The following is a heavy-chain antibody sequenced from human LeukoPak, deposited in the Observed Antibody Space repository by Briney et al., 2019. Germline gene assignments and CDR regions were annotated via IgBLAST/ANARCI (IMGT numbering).Heavy chain of an antibody. CDR1: GYTFTSYG. Sequence: ASVTVSCKASGYTFTSYGISWVRQAPGQGLEWMGWISAYNGNTNYAQKLQGRVTMTTDTSTSTAYMELRSLRSDDTAVYYCARAEGGLLWFGELLYSWFDPWGQGTLVTVSS. CDR3: ARAEGGLLWFGELLYSWFDP. CDR2: ISAYNGNT. D-gene: IGHD3-10*01. V-gene: IGHV1-18*01. J-gene: IGHJ5*02.